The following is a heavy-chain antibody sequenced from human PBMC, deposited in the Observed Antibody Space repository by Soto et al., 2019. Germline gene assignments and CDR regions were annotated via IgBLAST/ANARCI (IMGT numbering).Heavy chain of an antibody. CDR1: GGSITNHY. Sequence: QVQLQESGPRLVTPSETLTLTCSLSGGSITNHYWGWIRQPPGKGLEFIGRIYPSGRAHYNPSLQSRVTMSVDTSKNQFSLKVNSVTAADTTIYYCARDYDVNTPVDYWYFDLWGRGTLVTVSS. CDR3: ARDYDVNTPVDYWYFDL. CDR2: IYPSGRA. D-gene: IGHD3-16*01. V-gene: IGHV4-4*07. J-gene: IGHJ2*01.